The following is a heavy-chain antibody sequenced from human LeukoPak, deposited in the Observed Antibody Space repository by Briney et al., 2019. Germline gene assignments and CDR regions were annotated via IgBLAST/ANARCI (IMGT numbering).Heavy chain of an antibody. V-gene: IGHV3-7*03. J-gene: IGHJ6*02. CDR2: VNRDGSET. Sequence: GGSLRLSCAASGFALSSHWMTWVRQVPGRGPEWVANVNRDGSETYYLDSVKGRFTISKDNAKNSLYLQMDSLRAEDTALYHCARNNGMDVWGQGTTVIVSS. CDR1: GFALSSHW. CDR3: ARNNGMDV.